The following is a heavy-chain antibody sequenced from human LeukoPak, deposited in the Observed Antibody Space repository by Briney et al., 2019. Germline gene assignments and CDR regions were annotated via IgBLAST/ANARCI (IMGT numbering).Heavy chain of an antibody. CDR1: GYTFINFY. Sequence: ASVKVSCKASGYTFINFYMHWVRQAPGQGLEWMGRIHPSGGSTSYAQKFQGRVTMTRDTSTSTVYMELSSLRSEDTAVYYCARDRDADIVVVPAAILAYWGQGTLVTVSS. CDR2: IHPSGGST. V-gene: IGHV1-46*01. D-gene: IGHD2-2*01. CDR3: ARDRDADIVVVPAAILAY. J-gene: IGHJ4*02.